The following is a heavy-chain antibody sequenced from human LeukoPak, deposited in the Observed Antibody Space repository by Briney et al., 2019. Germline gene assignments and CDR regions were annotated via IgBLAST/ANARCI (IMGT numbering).Heavy chain of an antibody. D-gene: IGHD5-18*01. CDR1: GFTFSSYD. V-gene: IGHV3-33*08. CDR3: ARDTASYGMDV. J-gene: IGHJ6*02. CDR2: IWYDGSNK. Sequence: GGSLRLSCAASGFTFSSYDMHWVRQAPGKGLEWVAVIWYDGSNKYYADSVKGRFTISRDNSKNTLYLQMNSLRAEDTAVYYCARDTASYGMDVWGQGTTVTVSS.